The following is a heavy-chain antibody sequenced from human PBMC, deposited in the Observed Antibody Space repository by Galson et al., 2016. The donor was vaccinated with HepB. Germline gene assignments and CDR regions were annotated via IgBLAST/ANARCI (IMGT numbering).Heavy chain of an antibody. J-gene: IGHJ6*03. D-gene: IGHD6-19*01. CDR2: IYYSGST. CDR1: GASISGTNYY. V-gene: IGHV4-39*01. Sequence: ETLSLTCNVSGASISGTNYYWGWIRQPPGRGLEWIGSIYYSGSTNYNPSLQSRVTISVDTSKNQLSLSLNSVTAADTAVYYCATCIVVAGRMYYYYMDIWGKGTSVTVSS. CDR3: ATCIVVAGRMYYYYMDI.